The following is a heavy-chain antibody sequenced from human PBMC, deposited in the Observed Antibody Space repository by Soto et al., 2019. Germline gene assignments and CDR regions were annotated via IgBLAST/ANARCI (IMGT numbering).Heavy chain of an antibody. D-gene: IGHD3-10*01. CDR3: ARGKDWYYGSGSYYNWFDP. CDR1: GGSFSGYY. Sequence: PSATLSLTCAVYGGSFSGYYWSWIRQPPGKGLEWIGEINHSGSTNYNPSLKSRVTISVDTSKNQFSLKLSSVTAADTAVYYCARGKDWYYGSGSYYNWFDPWGQGTLVTVSS. V-gene: IGHV4-34*01. CDR2: INHSGST. J-gene: IGHJ5*02.